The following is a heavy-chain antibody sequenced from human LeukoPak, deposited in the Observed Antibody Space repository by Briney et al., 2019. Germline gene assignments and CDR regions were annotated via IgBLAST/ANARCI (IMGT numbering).Heavy chain of an antibody. Sequence: QPGGSLRLSCAASGFTFSSYWMSWVRQAPGKGLEWVANIKQDGSEKYYVDSVKGRFTISRDNAKNSLYLQMNSLRAEDTAVYYCARVGGVITMVRGVIITGFDYWGQGTLVTVSS. V-gene: IGHV3-7*01. CDR3: ARVGGVITMVRGVIITGFDY. CDR1: GFTFSSYW. CDR2: IKQDGSEK. J-gene: IGHJ4*02. D-gene: IGHD3-10*01.